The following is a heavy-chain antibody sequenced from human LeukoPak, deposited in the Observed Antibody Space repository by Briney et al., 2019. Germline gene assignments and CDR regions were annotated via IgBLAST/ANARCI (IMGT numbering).Heavy chain of an antibody. V-gene: IGHV3-23*01. J-gene: IGHJ4*02. Sequence: GGSLRLSCAASGFTFSSSAMSWVRQAPGKGLEWVSSISGSGSGGSTHYADSVKGRFTISRDNSKNTLYLQMNSLRADDTAVYYCAKSGYNRFDYWGQGTLVTVSS. CDR2: ISGSGSGGST. CDR3: AKSGYNRFDY. CDR1: GFTFSSSA. D-gene: IGHD5-24*01.